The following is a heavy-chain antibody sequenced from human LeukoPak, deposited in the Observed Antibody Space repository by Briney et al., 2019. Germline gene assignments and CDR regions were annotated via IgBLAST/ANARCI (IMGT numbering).Heavy chain of an antibody. J-gene: IGHJ6*03. D-gene: IGHD2-2*01. CDR1: GYTFTGYY. CDR3: ARDGVVVPAAPVYYYYYYMDV. V-gene: IGHV1-2*02. Sequence: GASVKVSCEASGYTFTGYYMHWVRQAPGQGLEWMGWINPNSGGTNYAQKFQGRVTMTRDTSISTAYMELSRLRSDDTAVYYCARDGVVVPAAPVYYYYYYMDVWGKGTTVTVSS. CDR2: INPNSGGT.